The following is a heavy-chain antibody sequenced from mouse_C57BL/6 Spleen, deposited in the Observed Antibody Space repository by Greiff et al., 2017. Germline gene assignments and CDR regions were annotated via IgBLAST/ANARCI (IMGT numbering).Heavy chain of an antibody. V-gene: IGHV1-15*01. Sequence: VQLQQSGAELVRPGASVTLSCKASGYTFTDYEMHWVKQTPVHGLEWIGAIDPETGGTAYNQKFKGKAILTADKSSSTAYMELRSLTSEDSAVYYCTRSLPREDWFAYWGQGTLVTVSA. J-gene: IGHJ3*01. CDR1: GYTFTDYE. CDR2: IDPETGGT. CDR3: TRSLPREDWFAY.